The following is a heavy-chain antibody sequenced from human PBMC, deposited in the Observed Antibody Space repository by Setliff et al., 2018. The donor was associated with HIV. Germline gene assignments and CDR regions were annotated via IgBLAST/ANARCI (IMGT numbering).Heavy chain of an antibody. D-gene: IGHD5-12*01. J-gene: IGHJ4*02. V-gene: IGHV1-18*01. Sequence: ASVKVSCKASGYTFNNYGISWVRQAPGQGLEWMGWINTHSGYTSYAQNVKGRVTVTMDTSTSTAYMELRSLKSDDTAVYYCARGKTWLRFLDYWGQGTLVTVSS. CDR3: ARGKTWLRFLDY. CDR2: INTHSGYT. CDR1: GYTFNNYG.